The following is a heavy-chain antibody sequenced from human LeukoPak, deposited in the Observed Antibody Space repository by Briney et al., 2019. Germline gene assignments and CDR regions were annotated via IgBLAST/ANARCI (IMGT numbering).Heavy chain of an antibody. V-gene: IGHV4-39*01. J-gene: IGHJ4*02. Sequence: PSETLSLTCTVSGGSISSNSYCWDWIRQPPGKGLEWIGTIYYSGSTSYNPSLKSRVTISVDTSKSQFSLKLSSVTAADTAVYYCARHSSGTYYRFDYWGQGTLVTVSS. D-gene: IGHD1-26*01. CDR2: IYYSGST. CDR3: ARHSSGTYYRFDY. CDR1: GGSISSNSYC.